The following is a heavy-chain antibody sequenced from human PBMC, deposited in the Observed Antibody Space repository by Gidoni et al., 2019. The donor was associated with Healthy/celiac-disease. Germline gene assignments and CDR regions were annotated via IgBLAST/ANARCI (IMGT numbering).Heavy chain of an antibody. Sequence: QVQLQQWGAGLLKPSETLSLTCAVYVGSFSGYYWSWIRQPPGKGLEWIGELNHSGSTNYNPSLKSRVTISVDTSKNQFSLKLSSVTAADTAVYYCARGYCSGGSCYPKYYFDYWGQGTLVTVSS. V-gene: IGHV4-34*01. CDR3: ARGYCSGGSCYPKYYFDY. D-gene: IGHD2-15*01. J-gene: IGHJ4*02. CDR1: VGSFSGYY. CDR2: LNHSGST.